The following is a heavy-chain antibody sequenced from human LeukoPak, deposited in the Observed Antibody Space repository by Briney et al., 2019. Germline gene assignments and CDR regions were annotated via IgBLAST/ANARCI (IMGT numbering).Heavy chain of an antibody. D-gene: IGHD3-16*01. Sequence: SVKASSKSPGDTLTGSYIPWVRQALGQGLEWMCGLNPNLGTKYAAKFQGSATMPRATALRIGSLELRRLRSDDTAVYYCAKETGNLNLGDYGAQGTLVTVTS. CDR2: LNPNLGT. V-gene: IGHV1-2*02. CDR1: GDTLTGSY. CDR3: AKETGNLNLGDY. J-gene: IGHJ4*02.